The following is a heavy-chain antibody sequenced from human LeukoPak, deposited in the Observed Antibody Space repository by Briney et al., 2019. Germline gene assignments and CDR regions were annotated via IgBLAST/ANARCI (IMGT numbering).Heavy chain of an antibody. CDR1: GFTFSDYY. D-gene: IGHD4/OR15-4a*01. V-gene: IGHV3-11*01. Sequence: GGSLRLSCAASGFTFSDYYMSWIRQAPGKGLEWVSYISSSGSTIYYADSVKGRFTIPRDNAKNSLYLQMNSLRAEDTAVYYCARDPNAPRAFDIWGQGTMVTVSS. CDR2: ISSSGSTI. CDR3: ARDPNAPRAFDI. J-gene: IGHJ3*02.